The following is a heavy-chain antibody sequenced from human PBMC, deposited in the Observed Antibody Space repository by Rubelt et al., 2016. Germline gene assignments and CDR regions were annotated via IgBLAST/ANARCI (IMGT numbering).Heavy chain of an antibody. J-gene: IGHJ4*02. CDR2: IYYSGST. Sequence: GKGLEWIGYIYYSGSTNYNPSLKSRVTISVDTSKNQFSLKLSSVTAADTAVYYCVRVGATGVFDYWGQGTLVTVSS. V-gene: IGHV4-59*12. D-gene: IGHD1-26*01. CDR3: VRVGATGVFDY.